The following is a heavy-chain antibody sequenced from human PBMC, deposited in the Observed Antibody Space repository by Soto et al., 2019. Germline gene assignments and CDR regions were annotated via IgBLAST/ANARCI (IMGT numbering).Heavy chain of an antibody. CDR2: INPNSGGT. Sequence: ASVKVSCKASGYTFTGYYMHWVRQAPGQGLEWMGWINPNSGGTNYAQKFQGRVTMTRDTSISTAYMELSRLRSDDTAVYYCARDLDIVVVVAALRPYYYYGMDVWGQGTTVTVSS. CDR3: ARDLDIVVVVAALRPYYYYGMDV. J-gene: IGHJ6*02. CDR1: GYTFTGYY. V-gene: IGHV1-2*02. D-gene: IGHD2-15*01.